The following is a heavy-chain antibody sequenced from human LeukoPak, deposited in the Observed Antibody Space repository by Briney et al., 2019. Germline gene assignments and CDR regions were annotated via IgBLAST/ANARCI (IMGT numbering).Heavy chain of an antibody. J-gene: IGHJ3*02. D-gene: IGHD6-13*01. V-gene: IGHV5-51*01. CDR2: IYPGDSDT. CDR1: GYSFTSYW. Sequence: GESLKISCKGSGYSFTSYWIGWVRQMPGKGLEWMGIIYPGDSDTRYSPSFQGQVTISADKSISTAYLQWSSLKASDSAVYYCASAAGSWYGPGAFDIWGQGTMVTVSS. CDR3: ASAAGSWYGPGAFDI.